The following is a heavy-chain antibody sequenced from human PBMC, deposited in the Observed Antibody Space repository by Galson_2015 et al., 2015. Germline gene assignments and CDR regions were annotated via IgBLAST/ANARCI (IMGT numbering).Heavy chain of an antibody. D-gene: IGHD6-19*01. J-gene: IGHJ4*02. CDR2: ISSSSSYI. V-gene: IGHV3-21*01. CDR1: GFTFSSYR. Sequence: SLRLSCAASGFTFSSYRMNWVRQAPGKGLEWVSSISSSSSYIYYADSVKGRFTISRDNAKNSLYLQMNSLRAEDTAVYYCARDMPYDAVAGTFAYWGQGTLVTVSS. CDR3: ARDMPYDAVAGTFAY.